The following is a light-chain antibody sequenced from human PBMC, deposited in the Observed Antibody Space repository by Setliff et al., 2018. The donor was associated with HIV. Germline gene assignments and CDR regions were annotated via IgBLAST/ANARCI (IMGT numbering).Light chain of an antibody. CDR2: EVS. CDR3: SSYTSRNTLV. Sequence: QSVLTRPASVSGSPGQSITISCTGTSSDVGGYKYVYWYQQHPGKAPKLMIYEVSNRPSGISNRFSGSKSGNTASLTISGLQAEDEADYYCSSYTSRNTLVFGTGTKVTVL. J-gene: IGLJ1*01. V-gene: IGLV2-14*01. CDR1: SSDVGGYKY.